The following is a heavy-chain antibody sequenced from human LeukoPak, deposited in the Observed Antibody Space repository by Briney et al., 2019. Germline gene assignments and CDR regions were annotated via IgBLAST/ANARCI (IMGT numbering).Heavy chain of an antibody. CDR3: AKVEGYYDSSGYRTRAVDY. CDR1: GFTFSSYA. D-gene: IGHD3-22*01. CDR2: ISGSGGST. V-gene: IGHV3-23*01. J-gene: IGHJ4*02. Sequence: PVGSLRLSCAASGFTFSSYAMSWVRQAPGKGLEWVSAISGSGGSTYYADSVKGRFTISRDNSKNTLYLQMNSLRAEDTAVYYCAKVEGYYDSSGYRTRAVDYWGQGTLVTVSS.